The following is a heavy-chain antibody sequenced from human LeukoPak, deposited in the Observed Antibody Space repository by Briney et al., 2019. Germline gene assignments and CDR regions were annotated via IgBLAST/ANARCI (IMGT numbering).Heavy chain of an antibody. D-gene: IGHD2-15*01. V-gene: IGHV1-2*04. CDR2: INPNSGGT. Sequence: ASVKVSCKASGYTFTGYYMHWVRQAPGQGLEWMGWINPNSGGTNYAQKFQGWVTMTRDTSISTAYMELSRLRSDDTAVYYCARDRSPVVGPIFEALYCSGGSCYSNWFDPWGQGTLVTVSS. J-gene: IGHJ5*02. CDR3: ARDRSPVVGPIFEALYCSGGSCYSNWFDP. CDR1: GYTFTGYY.